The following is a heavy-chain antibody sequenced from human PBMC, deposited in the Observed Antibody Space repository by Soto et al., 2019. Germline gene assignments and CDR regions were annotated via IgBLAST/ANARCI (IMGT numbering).Heavy chain of an antibody. D-gene: IGHD1-1*01. V-gene: IGHV3-53*01. CDR1: GFTISGKKY. CDR3: ATWHEREHAYDV. CDR2: LYDLDGS. Sequence: GGSLRLSCAAFGFTISGKKYVAWVRQAPGKGLEWVSALYDLDGSFYAASVKGRFTTSSDSSKTTVYPQMNDLRPDDTAVYYCATWHEREHAYDVWGQGTTVTVSS. J-gene: IGHJ3*01.